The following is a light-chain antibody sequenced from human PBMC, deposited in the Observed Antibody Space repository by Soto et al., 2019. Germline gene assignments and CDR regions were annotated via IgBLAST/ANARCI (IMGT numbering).Light chain of an antibody. V-gene: IGLV2-14*01. J-gene: IGLJ3*02. CDR2: EVS. CDR1: STDVGDYNY. Sequence: QSALTQPASVSGSPGQSITISCTGTSTDVGDYNYVSWYQQHPGKAPKLMIYEVSDRPSGVSNRFSGSKSGNTASLTISGLKAEDEADYYCSSYTRSSTWVFGGGTQLTVL. CDR3: SSYTRSSTWV.